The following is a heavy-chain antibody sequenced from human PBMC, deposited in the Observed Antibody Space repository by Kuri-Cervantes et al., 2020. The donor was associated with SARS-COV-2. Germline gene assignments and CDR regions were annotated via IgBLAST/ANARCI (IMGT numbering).Heavy chain of an antibody. Sequence: SVKVSCKASGGTFSSYTISWVRQAPGQGLEWMGGIIPIFGTANYAQKFQGRVTITADESTSTAYMELSSLRSEDTAVYYCATARFDFWSGYSWGGAFDIWGQGTMVTVS. CDR3: ATARFDFWSGYSWGGAFDI. V-gene: IGHV1-69*13. D-gene: IGHD3-3*01. CDR2: IIPIFGTA. J-gene: IGHJ3*02. CDR1: GGTFSSYT.